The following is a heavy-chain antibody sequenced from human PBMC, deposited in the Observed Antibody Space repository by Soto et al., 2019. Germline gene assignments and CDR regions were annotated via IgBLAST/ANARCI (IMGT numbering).Heavy chain of an antibody. CDR2: IYTSGST. CDR3: AREAYDFWSGLGVYGMDV. J-gene: IGHJ6*02. Sequence: SETLSLTCTVSGGSISSYYWSWIRQPAGKGLEWIGRIYTSGSTNYNPSLKSRVTMSVDTSKNQFSLKLSSVTAADTAVYYCAREAYDFWSGLGVYGMDVWGQGTTVTVSS. V-gene: IGHV4-4*07. CDR1: GGSISSYY. D-gene: IGHD3-3*01.